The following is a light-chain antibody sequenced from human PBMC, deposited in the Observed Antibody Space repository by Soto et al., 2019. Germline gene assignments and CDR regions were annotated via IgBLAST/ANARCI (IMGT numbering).Light chain of an antibody. CDR3: YSLTTSDTYV. CDR1: SSDVGSYNH. Sequence: QSALTQPPSVSGSPGQSVTISCSGTSSDVGSYNHVSWYQQAPGTAPKLMIYEVSNRPSGVPDRFSGSKSGNTASLTISVLQPEDEADYYCYSLTTSDTYVFGTGTKVTVL. J-gene: IGLJ1*01. CDR2: EVS. V-gene: IGLV2-18*02.